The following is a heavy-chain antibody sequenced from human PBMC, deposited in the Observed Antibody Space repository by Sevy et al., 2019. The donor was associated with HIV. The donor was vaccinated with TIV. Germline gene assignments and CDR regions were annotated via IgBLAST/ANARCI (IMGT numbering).Heavy chain of an antibody. Sequence: SETLSLTCTVSGGSISSYYWSWIRQPPGKGLEWIGYIYYSGSTNYNPSLKSRVTISVDTSKNQFSLKLSSVTAADTAVYYCARVGAAVGSFDYWGQRTLVTVSS. CDR1: GGSISSYY. J-gene: IGHJ4*02. D-gene: IGHD6-19*01. CDR3: ARVGAAVGSFDY. CDR2: IYYSGST. V-gene: IGHV4-59*01.